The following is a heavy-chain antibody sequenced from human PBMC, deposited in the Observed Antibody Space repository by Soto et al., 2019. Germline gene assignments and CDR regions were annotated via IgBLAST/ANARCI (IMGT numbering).Heavy chain of an antibody. V-gene: IGHV4-59*08. D-gene: IGHD6-13*01. CDR3: ARRLRAGIAGNWFDP. Sequence: PSETLSLTCTVSGGSISSYYWSWIRQPPGKGLEWIGYIYYSGSTNYNPSLKSRVTISVDTSKNQFSLKLSSVTAADTAVYYCARRLRAGIAGNWFDPWGQGTLVTVSS. CDR1: GGSISSYY. J-gene: IGHJ5*02. CDR2: IYYSGST.